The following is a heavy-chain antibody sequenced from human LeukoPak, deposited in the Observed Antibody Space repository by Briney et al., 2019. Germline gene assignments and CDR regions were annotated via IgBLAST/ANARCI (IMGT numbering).Heavy chain of an antibody. CDR2: IYSDGNT. J-gene: IGHJ4*02. CDR1: GFTVSSIY. Sequence: PGGSLRLSCAVSGFTVSSIYMSWVRQAPGKGLEWVSFIYSDGNTYYADSVKGRFTISRDNSKNTLYLQMNSLRADDTALYYCARHHYYFDHWGQGTLVTVSS. V-gene: IGHV3-66*04. CDR3: ARHHYYFDH.